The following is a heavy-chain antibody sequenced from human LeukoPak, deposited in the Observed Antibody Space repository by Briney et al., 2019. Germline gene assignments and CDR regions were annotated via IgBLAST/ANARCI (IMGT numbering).Heavy chain of an antibody. Sequence: GGSLRLSCAASGXTFSSYWMSWVRQAPGKGLEWVANIKQDGSEKYYVDSVKGRFTISRDNAKNSLYLQMNSLRAEDTAVYYCARRGNSYGSPEYFQHWGQGTLVTVSS. CDR3: ARRGNSYGSPEYFQH. CDR1: GXTFSSYW. D-gene: IGHD5-18*01. CDR2: IKQDGSEK. J-gene: IGHJ1*01. V-gene: IGHV3-7*02.